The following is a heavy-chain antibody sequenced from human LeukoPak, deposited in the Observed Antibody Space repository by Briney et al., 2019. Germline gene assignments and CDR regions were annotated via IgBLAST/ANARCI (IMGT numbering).Heavy chain of an antibody. Sequence: GGSLRLSCAASGFTFSSYAMSWVRQAPGKGLEWVSDISSSSGSTYYADSVKGRFTISRDNSKNTLYLQMNSLRAEDTAVYYCARVATAMGYWGQGTLVTVSS. J-gene: IGHJ4*02. V-gene: IGHV3-23*01. D-gene: IGHD5-18*01. CDR3: ARVATAMGY. CDR1: GFTFSSYA. CDR2: ISSSSGST.